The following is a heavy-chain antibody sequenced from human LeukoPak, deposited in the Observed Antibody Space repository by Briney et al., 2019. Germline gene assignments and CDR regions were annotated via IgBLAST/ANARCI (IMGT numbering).Heavy chain of an antibody. J-gene: IGHJ4*02. V-gene: IGHV3-21*01. CDR1: GFTFSSYA. Sequence: GGSLRLSCAASGFTFSSYAMSWVRQAPGKGLEWVSSISSSSSYIYYADSVKGRFTISRDNAKNSLYLQMNSLRAEDTAVYYCARDHYYDSSGYSGRKFGYWGQGTLVTVSS. CDR2: ISSSSSYI. CDR3: ARDHYYDSSGYSGRKFGY. D-gene: IGHD3-22*01.